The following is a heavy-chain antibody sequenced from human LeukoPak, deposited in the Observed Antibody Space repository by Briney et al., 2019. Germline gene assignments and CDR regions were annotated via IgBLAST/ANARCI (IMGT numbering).Heavy chain of an antibody. CDR1: GYTFTDYY. Sequence: ASVKVSCKTSGYTFTDYYMHWVRQAPGQGLEWMGWINPNSGGTNYAQKLQGRVTMTTDTSTSTAYMELRSLRSDDTAVYYCARDIGDSSGYYYVDYWGQGTLVTVSS. J-gene: IGHJ4*02. CDR3: ARDIGDSSGYYYVDY. V-gene: IGHV1-2*02. CDR2: INPNSGGT. D-gene: IGHD3-22*01.